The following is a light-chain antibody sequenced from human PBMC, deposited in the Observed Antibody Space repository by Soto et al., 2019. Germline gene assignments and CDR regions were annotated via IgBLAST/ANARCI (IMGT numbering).Light chain of an antibody. CDR3: QQYGSSHQT. CDR1: QYVSINY. CDR2: GAS. J-gene: IGKJ1*01. Sequence: IVLTQSPGTLSLSPGERATLSCRAIQYVSINYLAWYQQKPGQAPRLLIYGASSRATVIPDRFTGSGSGTDFTLTISRLEPEAFAVYYCQQYGSSHQTFGQWTKVDIK. V-gene: IGKV3-20*01.